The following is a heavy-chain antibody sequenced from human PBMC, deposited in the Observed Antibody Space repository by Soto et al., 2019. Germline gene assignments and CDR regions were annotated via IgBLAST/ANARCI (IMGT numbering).Heavy chain of an antibody. CDR2: IYYSGST. D-gene: IGHD3-10*01. CDR3: ARAQSMVRGVTTPSGWFDP. CDR1: GGSISSGDYY. J-gene: IGHJ5*02. V-gene: IGHV4-30-4*01. Sequence: SETLSLTCTVSGGSISSGDYYWSWIRQPPGKGLEWIGYIYYSGSTYYNPSLKSRITINPDTSKNQFSLKLSSVTAADTAVYYCARAQSMVRGVTTPSGWFDPWGQGTLVTVSS.